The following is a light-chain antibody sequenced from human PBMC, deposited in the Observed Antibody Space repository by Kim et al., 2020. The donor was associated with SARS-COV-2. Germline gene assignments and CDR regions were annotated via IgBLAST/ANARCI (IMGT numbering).Light chain of an antibody. CDR1: QSISKF. Sequence: EIVLTQSPATLSLSPGERATLSCRASQSISKFLAWYQQKPGQAPRLLIYDASNRATGIPARFSGSGSGTDFTLTISSLESEDFAVYYCQHRDNRPSLAFGGGTKVDIK. CDR3: QHRDNRPSLA. J-gene: IGKJ4*01. V-gene: IGKV3-11*01. CDR2: DAS.